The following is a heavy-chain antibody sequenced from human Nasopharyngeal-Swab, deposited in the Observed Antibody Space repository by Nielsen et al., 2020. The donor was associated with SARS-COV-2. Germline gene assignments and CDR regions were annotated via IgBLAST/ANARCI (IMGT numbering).Heavy chain of an antibody. CDR2: ISYDGSNK. Sequence: GESLKISCAASGFTFSSYGMHWVRQAPGKGLEWVAVISYDGSNKYYADSVKGRFTISRDNSKNTLYLQMNSLRAEDTAVYYCAKDRGIADDSFDYWGQGTLVTVSS. J-gene: IGHJ4*02. CDR3: AKDRGIADDSFDY. CDR1: GFTFSSYG. V-gene: IGHV3-30*18. D-gene: IGHD6-13*01.